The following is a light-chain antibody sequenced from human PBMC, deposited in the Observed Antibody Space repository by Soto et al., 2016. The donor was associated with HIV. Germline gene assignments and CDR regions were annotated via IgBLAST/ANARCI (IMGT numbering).Light chain of an antibody. CDR1: QDITNY. J-gene: IGKJ4*01. CDR3: QQYKTYPLT. Sequence: DIQMTQSPSSLSASVGDRITITCRASQDITNYLAWFQQKPGKAPQSLIYAASKLHSGVPSRFSSSGSGTYFTLTINNLQPEDFATYYCQQYKTYPLTFGRGDQGGDQT. V-gene: IGKV1-16*01. CDR2: AAS.